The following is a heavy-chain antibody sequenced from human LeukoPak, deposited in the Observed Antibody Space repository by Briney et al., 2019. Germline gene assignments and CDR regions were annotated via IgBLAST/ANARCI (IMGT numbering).Heavy chain of an antibody. CDR3: ARAADSSGYYDY. CDR2: INSDGSST. V-gene: IGHV3-74*01. D-gene: IGHD3-22*01. CDR1: GFTFSSYW. J-gene: IGHJ4*02. Sequence: GGSLRLSCAASGFTFSSYWMHWARQAPGKGLVWVSRINSDGSSTSYADSVKGRFTISRDNAKNTLYLQMNSLRAEDTAVYYCARAADSSGYYDYWGLGTLVTVSS.